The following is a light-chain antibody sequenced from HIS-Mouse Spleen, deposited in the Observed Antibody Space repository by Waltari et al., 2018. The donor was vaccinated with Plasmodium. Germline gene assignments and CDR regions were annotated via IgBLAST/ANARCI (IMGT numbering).Light chain of an antibody. J-gene: IGKJ4*01. V-gene: IGKV1-13*02. CDR1: QGISSA. CDR2: EAS. CDR3: QQFNSYPLT. Sequence: AIQLTKSPSSISASVRTSFTITCRASQGISSALAWYPQHPGKAPKLLIYEASSLESGVPSRFSGSGSGTDFTLTISSLQPEDFATYYCQQFNSYPLTFGGGTKVEIK.